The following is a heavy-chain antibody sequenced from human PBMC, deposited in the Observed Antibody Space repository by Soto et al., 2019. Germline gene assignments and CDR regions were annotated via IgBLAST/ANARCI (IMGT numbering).Heavy chain of an antibody. J-gene: IGHJ4*02. D-gene: IGHD1-26*01. Sequence: PSETLSLTCAVSGGSIWSGGYYWSWIRQHPGKGLEWIGYIYCSGSTYYNPSLKSRVTISVDTSKNQFSLKLSSVTAADTAVYYCARERGIVGATAPDYWGQGTLVTVSS. V-gene: IGHV4-31*11. CDR1: GGSIWSGGYY. CDR3: ARERGIVGATAPDY. CDR2: IYCSGST.